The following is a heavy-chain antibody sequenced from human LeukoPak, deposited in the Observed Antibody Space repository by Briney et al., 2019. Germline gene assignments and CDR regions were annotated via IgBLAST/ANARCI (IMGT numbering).Heavy chain of an antibody. CDR3: ATPSTVTTGWFDP. CDR2: IGGSGGST. D-gene: IGHD4-17*01. Sequence: PGGSLRLSCAASGFTFSSYAMSWVRQAPGKGLEWVSAIGGSGGSTYYADSVKGRFTISRDNSKNTLYLQMNSLRAEDTAVYYCATPSTVTTGWFDPWGQGTLVTVSS. CDR1: GFTFSSYA. J-gene: IGHJ5*02. V-gene: IGHV3-23*01.